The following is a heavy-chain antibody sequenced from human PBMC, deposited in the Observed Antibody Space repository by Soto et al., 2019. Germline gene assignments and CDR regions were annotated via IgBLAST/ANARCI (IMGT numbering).Heavy chain of an antibody. J-gene: IGHJ3*01. CDR3: ARPQGSGWRFNALDF. V-gene: IGHV1-69*13. CDR2: IIPMFGTA. D-gene: IGHD6-19*01. CDR1: GGTFGRNA. Sequence: SVKVSCKASGGTFGRNAINWVRQAPGQGPEWMGGIIPMFGTANHAQKFRDRIVITADESTNTAYLELNSLRYEDTAIYYCARPQGSGWRFNALDFWGQGTVVTVSS.